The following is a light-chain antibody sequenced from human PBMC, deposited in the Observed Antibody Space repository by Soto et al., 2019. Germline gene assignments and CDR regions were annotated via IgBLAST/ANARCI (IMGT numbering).Light chain of an antibody. CDR2: EVT. V-gene: IGLV2-14*01. Sequence: QSVLAQPASVSGSPGQSITIPCTGTTSDIGAYDYVSWYQQHPGKVPKLIIFEVTKRPSGFSSRFSGSKSGNTASLTISGLQAEDEADYYCSAYTVSRTYVFGTGTKVTVL. CDR1: TSDIGAYDY. CDR3: SAYTVSRTYV. J-gene: IGLJ1*01.